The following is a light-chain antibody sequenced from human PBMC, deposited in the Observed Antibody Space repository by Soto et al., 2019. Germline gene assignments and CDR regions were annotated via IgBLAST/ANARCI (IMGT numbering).Light chain of an antibody. J-gene: IGKJ1*01. V-gene: IGKV3-15*01. Sequence: EIVLTRSPATLSLSPVERAILSGRASQSVSTFLAWFQQKPGQPPRLLIYNASTRATGFPARFSGSGSGTDFTLTISSLQSEDFAVYYCQQYNNWPWTFGQGTKVDI. CDR3: QQYNNWPWT. CDR2: NAS. CDR1: QSVSTF.